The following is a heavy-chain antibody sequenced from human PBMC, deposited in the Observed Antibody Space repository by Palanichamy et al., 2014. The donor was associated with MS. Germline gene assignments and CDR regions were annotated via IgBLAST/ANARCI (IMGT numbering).Heavy chain of an antibody. Sequence: DVQLVESGGGLIQPGGSLRLSCAASGLTFGIHAMSWVRQAPGKGLEWMSTIDNGGENTYYADSVKGRFTISRDNSKNTLYLQMNSLRAEDTALYYCAKDLMTASRPVFDHWGQGTLVTVSS. CDR3: AKDLMTASRPVFDH. CDR2: IDNGGENT. D-gene: IGHD6-6*01. CDR1: GLTFGIHA. V-gene: IGHV3-23*04. J-gene: IGHJ4*02.